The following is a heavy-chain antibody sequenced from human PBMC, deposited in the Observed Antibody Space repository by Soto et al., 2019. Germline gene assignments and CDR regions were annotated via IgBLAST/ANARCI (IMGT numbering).Heavy chain of an antibody. CDR1: GYSFTSYW. CDR2: IYPGDSDT. CDR3: ARHVTYCGGDCSDAFDI. V-gene: IGHV5-51*01. J-gene: IGHJ3*02. D-gene: IGHD2-21*02. Sequence: GESLKISCKGSGYSFTSYWIGWVRQMPGKGLEWMGIIYPGDSDTRYSPSFQGQVTISADKSISTAYLQWSSLKASDTAMYYCARHVTYCGGDCSDAFDIWGQGTMVTVSS.